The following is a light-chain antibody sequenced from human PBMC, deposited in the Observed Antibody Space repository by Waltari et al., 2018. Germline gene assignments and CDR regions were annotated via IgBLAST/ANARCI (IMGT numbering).Light chain of an antibody. CDR1: SNDVGGYNY. CDR2: DVN. Sequence: QSALTQPASVSGSPGQSITISCTGTSNDVGGYNYVSWYQQHPGKAPKLMIVDVNDRPSGVSNRFSGCKSGNAASLTITGHQAEDEADYYCNSFTSSSTWVFGGGTKLTVL. CDR3: NSFTSSSTWV. J-gene: IGLJ3*02. V-gene: IGLV2-14*01.